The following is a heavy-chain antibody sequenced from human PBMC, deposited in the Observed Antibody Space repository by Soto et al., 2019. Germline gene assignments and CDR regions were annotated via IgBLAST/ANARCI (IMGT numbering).Heavy chain of an antibody. D-gene: IGHD3-10*01. CDR1: GGTFSSYA. CDR2: IIPIFGTA. V-gene: IGHV1-69*13. CDR3: ARHSSGIDDIYYGSGSYLSPFDY. Sequence: GASVKVSCKASGGTFSSYAISWVRQAPGQGLEWMGGIIPIFGTANYAQKFQGRVTITADESTSTAYMELSSLRSEDTAVYYCARHSSGIDDIYYGSGSYLSPFDYWGQGTLVTVSS. J-gene: IGHJ4*02.